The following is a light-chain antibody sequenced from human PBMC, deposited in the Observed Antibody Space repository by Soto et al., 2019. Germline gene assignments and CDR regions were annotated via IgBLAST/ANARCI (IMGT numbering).Light chain of an antibody. CDR3: QQRYSTLLT. CDR1: QSISSY. J-gene: IGKJ3*01. CDR2: AAS. V-gene: IGKV1-39*01. Sequence: DIQMTQSPSSLSASVGDRVTITCRASQSISSYLNWYQQKPGKAPKLLIYAASSLQSGVPSRCSSSGSVTAFTLTISSLQHEDFATYYCQQRYSTLLTFGPGTKVDIK.